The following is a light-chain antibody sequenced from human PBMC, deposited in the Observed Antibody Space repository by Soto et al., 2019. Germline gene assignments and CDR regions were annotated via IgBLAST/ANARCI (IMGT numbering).Light chain of an antibody. CDR1: QSISDNN. CDR2: GAS. V-gene: IGKV3-20*01. CDR3: QQDGSLPFT. Sequence: EIVLTQSPGTLSLSPGGRATLSCRASQSISDNNLAWFQQKPGQAPRLLIYGASSRATGIPDRFSGSGSGTDFTLTINRLEPEDFAMYYCQQDGSLPFTFGPGTKLD. J-gene: IGKJ3*01.